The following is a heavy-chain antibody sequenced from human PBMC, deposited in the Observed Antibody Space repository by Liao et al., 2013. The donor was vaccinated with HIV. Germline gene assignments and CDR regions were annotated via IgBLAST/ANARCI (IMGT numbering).Heavy chain of an antibody. CDR2: INHSGST. Sequence: QVQLQQWGAGLLKPSETLSLTCAVYGGSFSGYYWSWIRQPPGKGLEWIGEINHSGSTNYNPSLKSRVTISVDTSKNQFSLKLSSVTAADTAVYYCARGSPRQSMFDAFDIWGQGTMVTVSS. CDR3: ARGSPRQSMFDAFDI. V-gene: IGHV4-34*01. J-gene: IGHJ3*02. CDR1: GGSFSGYY. D-gene: IGHD3-10*02.